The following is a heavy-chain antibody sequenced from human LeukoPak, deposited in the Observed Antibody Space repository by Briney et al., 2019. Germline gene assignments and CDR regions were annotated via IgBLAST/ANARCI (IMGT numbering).Heavy chain of an antibody. D-gene: IGHD1-26*01. CDR3: AILQAAELRGRDYYYYYGMDV. V-gene: IGHV4-59*08. J-gene: IGHJ6*02. Sequence: SETLSLTCTVSGGSISSYYWSWIRQPPGKGLEWLGYIYYSGSTNYNPSLKSRVTISVYTSKNQFSLKLSSVPAADTAVYSCAILQAAELRGRDYYYYYGMDVWGQGTTVTVSS. CDR1: GGSISSYY. CDR2: IYYSGST.